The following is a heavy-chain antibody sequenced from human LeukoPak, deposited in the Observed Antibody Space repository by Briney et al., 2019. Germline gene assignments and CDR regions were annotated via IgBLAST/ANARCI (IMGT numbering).Heavy chain of an antibody. CDR1: GFTFSSYW. Sequence: PGGSLRLSCAASGFTFSSYWMHWVRQAPGKGLVWVSRINSDGSSTSYADSVKGRFTISRDNAMNTLYLQMNSLRAEDTAVYYCAMVRGYYYHGLDVWGQGNTVTVSS. J-gene: IGHJ6*02. V-gene: IGHV3-74*01. D-gene: IGHD3-10*01. CDR3: AMVRGYYYHGLDV. CDR2: INSDGSST.